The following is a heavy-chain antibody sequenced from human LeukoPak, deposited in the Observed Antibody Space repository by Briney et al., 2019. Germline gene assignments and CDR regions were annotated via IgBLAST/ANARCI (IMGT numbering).Heavy chain of an antibody. CDR1: GFTFSTYG. D-gene: IGHD4-23*01. CDR3: ARHDYGGNSGDN. V-gene: IGHV3-48*02. Sequence: PGGSLRLSCAASGFTFSTYGMTWVRQAPGKGLEWVSYIGTSSSTIYYADSVRGRFTISRDNAKNSLYLQMNSLRDEDTAVYYCARHDYGGNSGDNWGQGTLVTVSS. CDR2: IGTSSSTI. J-gene: IGHJ4*02.